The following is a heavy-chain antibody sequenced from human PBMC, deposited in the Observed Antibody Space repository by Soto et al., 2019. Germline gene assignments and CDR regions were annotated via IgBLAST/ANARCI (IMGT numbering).Heavy chain of an antibody. D-gene: IGHD4-17*01. J-gene: IGHJ4*02. Sequence: EVQLVESGGGLVKPGGSLRLSCAASGFTFSSYSMNWVRQAPGKGLEWVSSISSSSSYIYYADSVKGRFTISRDNAKNSLYLQINSLRAEDTAVYYCAGDYGGNPGDYWGQGTLVTVSS. V-gene: IGHV3-21*01. CDR1: GFTFSSYS. CDR2: ISSSSSYI. CDR3: AGDYGGNPGDY.